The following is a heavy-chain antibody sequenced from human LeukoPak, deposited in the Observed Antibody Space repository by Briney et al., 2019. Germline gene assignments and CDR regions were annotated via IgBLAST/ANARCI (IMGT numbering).Heavy chain of an antibody. D-gene: IGHD2-2*01. J-gene: IGHJ4*02. CDR1: GYTFTGYY. Sequence: ASVKVSCKASGYTFTGYYMHCVRQAPGQGLELIGSLNPNSGGTNYAQKFQGRVTVTRDTSISTAYMELSRLRSDDTAVYYCTRDPIVVVPAAHNLSDYWGQGTLVIVSS. V-gene: IGHV1-2*02. CDR3: TRDPIVVVPAAHNLSDY. CDR2: LNPNSGGT.